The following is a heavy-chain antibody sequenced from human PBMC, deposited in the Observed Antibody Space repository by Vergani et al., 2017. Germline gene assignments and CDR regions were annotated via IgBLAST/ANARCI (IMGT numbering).Heavy chain of an antibody. CDR2: ISYDGSNK. Sequence: VHLAESGGGFFQPGGSLRLSCAASGFTFRSYAMHWVRQAPGKGLEWVAVISYDGSNKYYADSVKGRFTISRDNSKNTLYLQMNSLRAEDTAVYYCASGAFDYWGQGTLVTVSS. CDR1: GFTFRSYA. D-gene: IGHD3-16*01. CDR3: ASGAFDY. V-gene: IGHV3-30-3*01. J-gene: IGHJ4*02.